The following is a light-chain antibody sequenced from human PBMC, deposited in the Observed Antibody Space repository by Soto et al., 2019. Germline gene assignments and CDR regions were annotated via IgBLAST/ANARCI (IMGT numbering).Light chain of an antibody. Sequence: EIVMTQSPATLSVSPGERATLSCRASQSVSSNLAWYQQKPGQAPRLLIYGASTRAPGIPARFNGSGSGTESTLTISSLQSADFAVYYCQQYNNWPPYTFGQGTTLEIK. V-gene: IGKV3D-15*01. J-gene: IGKJ2*01. CDR2: GAS. CDR3: QQYNNWPPYT. CDR1: QSVSSN.